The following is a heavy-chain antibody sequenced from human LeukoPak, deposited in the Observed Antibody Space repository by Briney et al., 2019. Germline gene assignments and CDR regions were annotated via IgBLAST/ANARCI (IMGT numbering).Heavy chain of an antibody. CDR2: IYQSGST. V-gene: IGHV4-30-2*01. D-gene: IGHD3-3*01. J-gene: IGHJ6*02. CDR3: ARDYYDFASSYYYGMDV. Sequence: PSETLSLTCAVSGGSISSGGYSWSWIRQPPGKGLEWIGYIYQSGSTYYNPSLKSRVTISVDRSKNQFSLKLSSVTAADTAVYYCARDYYDFASSYYYGMDVWGQGTTVTVSS. CDR1: GGSISSGGYS.